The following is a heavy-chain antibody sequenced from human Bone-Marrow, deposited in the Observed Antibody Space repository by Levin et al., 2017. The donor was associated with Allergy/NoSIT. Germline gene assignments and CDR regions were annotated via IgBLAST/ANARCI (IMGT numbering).Heavy chain of an antibody. CDR3: AKKGGDISGYPYYLDH. Sequence: PGGSLRLSCAASGFTFNNYVMIWLRQAPGKGLEWVASISGAADITYYPDSMKGRFTISRDNSKNTLFLQINTLRADDTAVYYCAKKGGDISGYPYYLDHWGQGTLVTVSS. CDR2: ISGAADIT. J-gene: IGHJ4*02. D-gene: IGHD3-22*01. CDR1: GFTFNNYV. V-gene: IGHV3-23*01.